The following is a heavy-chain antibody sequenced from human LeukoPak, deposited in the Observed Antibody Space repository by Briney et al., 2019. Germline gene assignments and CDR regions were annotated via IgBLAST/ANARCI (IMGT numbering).Heavy chain of an antibody. J-gene: IGHJ6*02. V-gene: IGHV3-7*03. CDR1: GFTFSSYW. CDR2: INHNGNVN. CDR3: ATGGGLDV. Sequence: GGSLRLSCAASGFTFSSYWMNWARQAPGKGLEWVASINHNGNVNYYVDSVKGRFTISRDNAKNSLYLQMSNLRAEDTAVYFCATGGGLDVWGQGATVTVSS. D-gene: IGHD3-10*01.